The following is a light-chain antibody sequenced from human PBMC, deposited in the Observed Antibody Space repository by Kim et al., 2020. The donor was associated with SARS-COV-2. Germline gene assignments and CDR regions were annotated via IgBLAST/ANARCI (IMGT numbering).Light chain of an antibody. V-gene: IGKV3-20*01. J-gene: IGKJ5*01. Sequence: SPGERATFSCRASQSVSNNYLAWYQHKPGQAPRLLIYGASSRDTNISDRFSGSGSGTDFTLTISGLEPEDFAVYYCQQYGSSFITFGQGTRLEIK. CDR2: GAS. CDR1: QSVSNNY. CDR3: QQYGSSFIT.